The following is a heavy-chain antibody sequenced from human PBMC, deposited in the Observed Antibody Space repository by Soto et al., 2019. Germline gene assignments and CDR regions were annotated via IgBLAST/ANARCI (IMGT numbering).Heavy chain of an antibody. CDR1: GGSLRNYG. D-gene: IGHD3-9*01. Sequence: QVQLVQSGAEVKKPGSSVRVSCKASGGSLRNYGITWVRQAPGQGLEWMGAIMPIFGSAHYAQKFQGRVTISVDERTTSASLELTSLSSDDTAVYFCARALNYDLLTAREYALDVWGQGTTVTVS. CDR3: ARALNYDLLTAREYALDV. CDR2: IMPIFGSA. V-gene: IGHV1-69*01. J-gene: IGHJ6*02.